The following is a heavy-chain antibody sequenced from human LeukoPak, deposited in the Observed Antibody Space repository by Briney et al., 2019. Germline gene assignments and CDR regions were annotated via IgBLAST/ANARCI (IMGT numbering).Heavy chain of an antibody. J-gene: IGHJ5*02. Sequence: GGSLRLSCAASGFTFSSYSRNWVRQAPGKGLEWVSSISSSRSYIYYADSVKGRFTISRDNAKHSLYLQMNSLRAEDTAVYYCARDARIAARPTPNWFDPWGQGTLVTVSS. D-gene: IGHD6-6*01. V-gene: IGHV3-21*01. CDR2: ISSSRSYI. CDR3: ARDARIAARPTPNWFDP. CDR1: GFTFSSYS.